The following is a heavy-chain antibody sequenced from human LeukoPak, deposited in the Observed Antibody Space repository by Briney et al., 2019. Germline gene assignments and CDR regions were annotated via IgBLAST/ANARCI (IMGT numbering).Heavy chain of an antibody. Sequence: GGSLRLSCAASGFTFSSYAMSWVRQAPGKGLEWVSAISGSGGSTYYADSVKGRFTISRDNSKNTLYLQMNSLKTEDTAVYYCARGSDSNFGARDGFDYWGQGTLVTVSS. J-gene: IGHJ4*02. CDR1: GFTFSSYA. CDR3: ARGSDSNFGARDGFDY. D-gene: IGHD3-16*01. CDR2: ISGSGGST. V-gene: IGHV3-23*01.